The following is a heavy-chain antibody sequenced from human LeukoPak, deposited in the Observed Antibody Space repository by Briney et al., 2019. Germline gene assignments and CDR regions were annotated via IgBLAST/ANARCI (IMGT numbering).Heavy chain of an antibody. V-gene: IGHV3-23*01. D-gene: IGHD6-13*01. J-gene: IGHJ1*01. CDR3: ARLLTAAGTGD. Sequence: PGGSLRLSCAASGFTFSSYAMSWVRQAPGKGLEWVSAISGSGGSTYYADSVKGRFTISRDNSKNMLFMQMNSLRAEDTAVYYCARLLTAAGTGDWGQGTLVIVSS. CDR2: ISGSGGST. CDR1: GFTFSSYA.